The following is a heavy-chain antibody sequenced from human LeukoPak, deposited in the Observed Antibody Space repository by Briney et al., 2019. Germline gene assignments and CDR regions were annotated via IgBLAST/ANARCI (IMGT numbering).Heavy chain of an antibody. D-gene: IGHD3-10*01. V-gene: IGHV3-23*01. CDR1: GFSLRAYD. CDR3: AMRDRGYGLDI. Sequence: GGSLRLSCAASGFSLRAYDLICVRQAPGKGLDWVSIINGGGDIMMYEDSVKGRFTISRDNSKNTFYLQMNSLRVEDTAVYYCAMRDRGYGLDIWGQETMVTVSS. CDR2: INGGGDIM. J-gene: IGHJ3*02.